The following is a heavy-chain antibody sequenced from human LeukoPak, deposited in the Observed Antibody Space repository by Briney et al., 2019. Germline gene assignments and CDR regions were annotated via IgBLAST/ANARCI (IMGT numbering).Heavy chain of an antibody. CDR3: AREEPNWFDP. J-gene: IGHJ5*02. V-gene: IGHV4-31*03. D-gene: IGHD1-14*01. CDR1: GGSISSGGYY. Sequence: PSETLSLTCTVSGGSISSGGYYWSWIRQHPGKGLEWIGYISYSGSTYYNPSLKSRVTISVDTSKNQFSLKLSSVTAADTAVYYCAREEPNWFDPWGQGTLVTVSS. CDR2: ISYSGST.